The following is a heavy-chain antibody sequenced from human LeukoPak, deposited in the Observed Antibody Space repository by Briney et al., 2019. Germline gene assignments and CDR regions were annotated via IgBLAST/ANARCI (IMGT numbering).Heavy chain of an antibody. D-gene: IGHD3-10*01. Sequence: GGSLRLSCEASGFTFSNYNMNGVREAPGKGLEWFSFISTSSSYIYYADSGKGRFFISRDNEKTSLSQQENSLRAEDTGVYYCARELEITMVRGVISGSPHYWGQGTLVSVSS. J-gene: IGHJ4*02. CDR3: ARELEITMVRGVISGSPHY. CDR1: GFTFSNYN. CDR2: ISTSSSYI. V-gene: IGHV3-21*01.